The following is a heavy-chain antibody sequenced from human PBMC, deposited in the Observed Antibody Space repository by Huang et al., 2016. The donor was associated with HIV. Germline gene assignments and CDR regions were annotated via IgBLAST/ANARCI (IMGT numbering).Heavy chain of an antibody. CDR1: GFTFENYA. V-gene: IGHV3-30-3*01. J-gene: IGHJ4*02. D-gene: IGHD2-15*01. Sequence: QVQLVESGGGVVQPGRSLRLCCLASGFTFENYAMHWVRQAPGKGLEWVAVISYDESNKSYADSVKGRFTISRDNFKNTFYLEMNSLRVEDTAVYYCATGYCSGGSCPLDYWGQGTLVTV. CDR3: ATGYCSGGSCPLDY. CDR2: ISYDESNK.